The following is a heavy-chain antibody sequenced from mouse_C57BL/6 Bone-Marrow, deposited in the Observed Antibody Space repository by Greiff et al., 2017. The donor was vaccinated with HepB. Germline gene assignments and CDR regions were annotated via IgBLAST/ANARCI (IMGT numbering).Heavy chain of an antibody. CDR3: ARLGGGHFGSYWYFDV. J-gene: IGHJ1*03. D-gene: IGHD1-1*02. CDR1: GYTFTSYW. V-gene: IGHV1-55*01. Sequence: VQLQQPGAELVKPGASVKMSCKASGYTFTSYWITWVKQRPGQGLEWIGDIYPGSGSTNYNEKFKSKATLTVDTSSSTAYMQISSLTSEDSAVYDCARLGGGHFGSYWYFDVWGTGTTVTVSS. CDR2: IYPGSGST.